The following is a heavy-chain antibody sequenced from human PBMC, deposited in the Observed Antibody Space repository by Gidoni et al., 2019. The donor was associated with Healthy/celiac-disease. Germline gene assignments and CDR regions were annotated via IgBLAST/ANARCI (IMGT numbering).Heavy chain of an antibody. Sequence: EVQLVESGGGLVQPGRSLRLSCAASGFTFDDYAMHWVRQAPGKGLEWVSGISWNSGSIGYADSVKGRFTISRDNAKNSLYLQMNSLRAEDTALYYCAKGYYYDSFFDYWGQGTLVTVSS. V-gene: IGHV3-9*01. J-gene: IGHJ4*02. CDR1: GFTFDDYA. CDR3: AKGYYYDSFFDY. CDR2: ISWNSGSI. D-gene: IGHD3-22*01.